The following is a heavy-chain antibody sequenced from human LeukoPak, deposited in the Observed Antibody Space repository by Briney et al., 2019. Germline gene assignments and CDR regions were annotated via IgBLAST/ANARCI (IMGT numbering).Heavy chain of an antibody. Sequence: PGGSLRLSCAASGFTFSKYAMHWVRQAPGKGLEWVAVISYDGSNKYYADSVKGRFTISRDNSKNTLYLQMNSLRAEDTAVYYCAREGGWLLAAEYFQHWGQGTLVTVSS. CDR2: ISYDGSNK. J-gene: IGHJ1*01. D-gene: IGHD1-26*01. CDR3: AREGGWLLAAEYFQH. V-gene: IGHV3-30-3*01. CDR1: GFTFSKYA.